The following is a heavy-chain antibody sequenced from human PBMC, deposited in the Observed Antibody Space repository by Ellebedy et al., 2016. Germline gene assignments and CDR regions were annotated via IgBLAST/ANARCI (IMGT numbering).Heavy chain of an antibody. V-gene: IGHV4-59*02. CDR1: GGSVRSYY. J-gene: IGHJ4*02. Sequence: SETLSLTXTVSGGSVRSYYWSWVRQPPGKGLEWIGYFYYSGSTNSNPSLESRVTISLDTSQNQFSLKLSSVTAADTAFYYCVRESADTDDYHFDFWGQGTLVTVSS. CDR2: FYYSGST. CDR3: VRESADTDDYHFDF. D-gene: IGHD3-16*01.